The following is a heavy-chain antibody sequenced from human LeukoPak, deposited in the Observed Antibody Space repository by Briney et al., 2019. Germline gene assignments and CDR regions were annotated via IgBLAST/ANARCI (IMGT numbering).Heavy chain of an antibody. CDR1: GGSISSGGYY. CDR3: ARSSLPAARGDWFDP. Sequence: SETLSLTCTVSGGSISSGGYYWSWIRQHPGKGLKWIGYIYYSGSTYYNPSLKSRVTISVDTSKNQFSLKLSSVTAADTAVYYCARSSLPAARGDWFDPWGQGTLVTVSS. V-gene: IGHV4-31*03. CDR2: IYYSGST. J-gene: IGHJ5*02. D-gene: IGHD2-2*01.